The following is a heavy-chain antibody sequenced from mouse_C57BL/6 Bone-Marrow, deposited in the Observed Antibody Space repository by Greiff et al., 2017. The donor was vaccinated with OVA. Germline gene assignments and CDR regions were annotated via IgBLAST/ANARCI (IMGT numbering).Heavy chain of an antibody. CDR2: ISSGSSTI. CDR3: ARTDYGSSPSYWYFDV. V-gene: IGHV5-17*01. CDR1: GFTFSDYG. Sequence: DVKLEESGGGLVKPGGSLKLSCAASGFTFSDYGMHWVRQAPEKGLEWVAYISSGSSTIYYADTVKGRFTISRDNAKNTLFLQMTSLRSEDTAMYYCARTDYGSSPSYWYFDVWGTGTTVTVSS. J-gene: IGHJ1*03. D-gene: IGHD1-1*01.